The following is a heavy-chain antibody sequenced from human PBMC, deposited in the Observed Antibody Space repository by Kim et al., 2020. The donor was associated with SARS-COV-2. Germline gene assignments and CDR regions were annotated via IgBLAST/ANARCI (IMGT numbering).Heavy chain of an antibody. CDR3: ARAQIGTYYDFWSGYPHPPYYFDY. V-gene: IGHV3-53*01. CDR1: GFTVSSNY. CDR2: IYSGGST. Sequence: GGSLRLSCAASGFTVSSNYMSWVRQAPGKGLEWVSVIYSGGSTYYADSVKGRFTISRDNSKNTLYLQMNSLRAEDTAVYYCARAQIGTYYDFWSGYPHPPYYFDYWGQGTLVTVSS. D-gene: IGHD3-3*01. J-gene: IGHJ4*02.